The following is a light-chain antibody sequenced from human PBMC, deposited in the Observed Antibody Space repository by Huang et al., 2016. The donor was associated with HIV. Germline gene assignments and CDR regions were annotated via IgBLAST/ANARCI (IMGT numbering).Light chain of an antibody. CDR2: AAS. CDR1: QDISSN. Sequence: IQLTQSPSSLSASVGDRVTIACRASQDISSNLAWYQQKPGKAPNLRIYAASTLESGVPSRFSGGGSGTDFTLTINNLQPEDFATYYCLQLNSYPGTFGPGTNVDV. CDR3: LQLNSYPGT. V-gene: IGKV1-9*01. J-gene: IGKJ3*01.